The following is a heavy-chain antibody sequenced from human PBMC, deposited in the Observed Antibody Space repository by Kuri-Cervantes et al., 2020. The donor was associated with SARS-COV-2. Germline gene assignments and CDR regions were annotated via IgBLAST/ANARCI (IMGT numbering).Heavy chain of an antibody. V-gene: IGHV3-48*04. CDR2: ISSSGSTI. J-gene: IGHJ2*01. D-gene: IGHD5-24*01. CDR1: GFMFSRYW. CDR3: ARESRDAYNLGSFDL. Sequence: GGSLRLSCAASGFMFSRYWMSWVRQAPGKGLEWVSYISSSGSTIYYADSVKGRFTISRDNAKNSLYLQMNSLRAEDTAVYYCARESRDAYNLGSFDLWGRGTLVTVSS.